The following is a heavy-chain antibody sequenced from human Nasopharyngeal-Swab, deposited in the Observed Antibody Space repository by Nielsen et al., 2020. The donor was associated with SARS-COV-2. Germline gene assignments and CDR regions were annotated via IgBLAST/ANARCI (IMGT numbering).Heavy chain of an antibody. D-gene: IGHD7-27*01. CDR3: TTDLGPSGFDY. CDR2: IKSKTDGGTT. J-gene: IGHJ4*02. V-gene: IGHV3-15*07. Sequence: VRQMPGKGLEWVGRIKSKTDGGTTDYAAPVKGRFTISRDDSKNTLYLQMNSLKTEDTAVYYCTTDLGPSGFDYWGQGTLVTVSS.